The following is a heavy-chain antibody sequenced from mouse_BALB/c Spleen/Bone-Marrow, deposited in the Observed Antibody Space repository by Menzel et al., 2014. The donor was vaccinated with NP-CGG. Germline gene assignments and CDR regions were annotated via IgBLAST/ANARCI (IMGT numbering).Heavy chain of an antibody. CDR2: INPSTGYT. D-gene: IGHD2-5*01. CDR3: ARSNYPAWFAY. CDR1: GYTFTSYW. J-gene: IGHJ3*01. Sequence: VQLQQSGAELAKPGAPVKMSCKASGYTFTSYWMHWVKQRPGQGLEWIGYINPSTGYTEYNQKFKDKATLTADKSSSTAYMQLSSLTSEDSAVYYCARSNYPAWFAYWGQGTLVTVSA. V-gene: IGHV1-7*01.